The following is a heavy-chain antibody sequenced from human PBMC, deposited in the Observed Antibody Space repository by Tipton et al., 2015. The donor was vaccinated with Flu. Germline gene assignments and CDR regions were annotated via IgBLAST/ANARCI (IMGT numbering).Heavy chain of an antibody. CDR2: IYFSGNT. CDR1: GGSIINNY. CDR3: AGSKYGMDV. Sequence: TLSLTCFISGGSIINNYWTWIRQPPGREPEWIGYIYFSGNTNYNPSLKSRITISVDTSKNQFSLRLNSVTAADTAIYYCAGSKYGMDVWGQGTTVTVSS. J-gene: IGHJ6*02. V-gene: IGHV4-59*07.